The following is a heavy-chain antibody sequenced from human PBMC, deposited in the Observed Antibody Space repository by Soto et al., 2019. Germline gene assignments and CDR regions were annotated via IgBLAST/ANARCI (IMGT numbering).Heavy chain of an antibody. V-gene: IGHV4-4*02. Sequence: PSETLSLTCAVSGGSISSSNWWSWVRQPPGKGLEWIGEIYHSGSTNYNPSLKSRVTISVDKSKNQFSLKLSSVTAADTAVYYCARDLLRGGSYPNFDYWGQGTLVTVSS. J-gene: IGHJ4*02. D-gene: IGHD1-26*01. CDR2: IYHSGST. CDR3: ARDLLRGGSYPNFDY. CDR1: GGSISSSNW.